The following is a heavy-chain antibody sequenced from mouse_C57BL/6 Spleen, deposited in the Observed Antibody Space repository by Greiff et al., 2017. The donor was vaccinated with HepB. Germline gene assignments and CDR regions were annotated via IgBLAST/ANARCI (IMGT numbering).Heavy chain of an antibody. D-gene: IGHD2-4*01. CDR2: IDPNSGGT. CDR1: GYTFTSYW. Sequence: VQLQQPGAELVKPGASVKLSCKASGYTFTSYWMHWVKQRPGRGLEWIGRIDPNSGGTKYNEKFKSKATLTVDKPSSTAYIQLSSLTSEDSAVYYCARSWYYDYEDYYAMDYWGQGTSVTVSS. J-gene: IGHJ4*01. V-gene: IGHV1-72*01. CDR3: ARSWYYDYEDYYAMDY.